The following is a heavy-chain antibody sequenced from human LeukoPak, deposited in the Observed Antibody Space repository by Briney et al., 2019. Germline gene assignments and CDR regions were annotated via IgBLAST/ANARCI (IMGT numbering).Heavy chain of an antibody. J-gene: IGHJ4*02. Sequence: ASVKVSCKASGGTFSSYAISWVRQAPGRGLEWMGGIIPIFGTANYAQKFQGRVTITADESTSTAYMELSSLRSEDTAVYYCATQLVPGFDYWGQGTLVTVSS. D-gene: IGHD6-13*01. CDR2: IIPIFGTA. V-gene: IGHV1-69*13. CDR3: ATQLVPGFDY. CDR1: GGTFSSYA.